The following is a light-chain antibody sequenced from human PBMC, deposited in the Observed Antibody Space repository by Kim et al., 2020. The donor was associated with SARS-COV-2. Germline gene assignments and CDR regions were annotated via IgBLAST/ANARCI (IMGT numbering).Light chain of an antibody. V-gene: IGKV4-1*01. J-gene: IGKJ1*01. CDR2: WAS. CDR1: QSVLHSANNKNY. Sequence: ATINCKSSQSVLHSANNKNYLAWYQQKPGQPPKLLIHWASTRESGVPDRFSGSGSGTDFTLTISSLQAEDVAVYYCQEYYSAPWTFGQGTKVEIK. CDR3: QEYYSAPWT.